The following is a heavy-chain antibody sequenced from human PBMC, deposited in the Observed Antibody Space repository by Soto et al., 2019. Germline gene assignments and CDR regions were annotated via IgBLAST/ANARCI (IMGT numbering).Heavy chain of an antibody. J-gene: IGHJ6*03. CDR3: ARRLDRGYCSSTSCYGKGWDYYYYMDV. V-gene: IGHV4-39*01. D-gene: IGHD2-2*01. Sequence: SETLSLTCTVSGGSISSSSYYWGWIRQPPGKGLEWIGSIYYSGSTYYNPSLKSRVTISVDTSKNQFSLKLSSVTAADTAVYYCARRLDRGYCSSTSCYGKGWDYYYYMDVWGKGTTVTVSS. CDR1: GGSISSSSYY. CDR2: IYYSGST.